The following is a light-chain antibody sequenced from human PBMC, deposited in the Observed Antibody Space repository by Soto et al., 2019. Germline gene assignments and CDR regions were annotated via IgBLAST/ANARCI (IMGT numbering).Light chain of an antibody. CDR1: KLGDKY. CDR2: QDS. J-gene: IGLJ1*01. V-gene: IGLV3-1*01. Sequence: YELTQPPSVSVSPGQTASITCSGDKLGDKYACWYQQKPGQSPVLVIYQDSKRPSGIPERFSGSNSGNTATLTISGTQAMDEADYYCQAWDSSTYVFGTGTKLTVL. CDR3: QAWDSSTYV.